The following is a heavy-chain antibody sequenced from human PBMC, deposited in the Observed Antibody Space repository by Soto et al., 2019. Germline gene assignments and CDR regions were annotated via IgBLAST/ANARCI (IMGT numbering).Heavy chain of an antibody. V-gene: IGHV4-34*01. CDR3: ARNLVYRSGWYFDY. CDR1: GGSFSGYY. J-gene: IGHJ4*02. D-gene: IGHD6-19*01. Sequence: QVQLQQWGAGLLKPSETLSLTCAVYGGSFSGYYWSWLRQPPGKGLEWIGEINHSGSTNYNPSLKSRVTISVDTSKNQFSLKLSSVTAADTAVYYCARNLVYRSGWYFDYWGQGTLVTVSS. CDR2: INHSGST.